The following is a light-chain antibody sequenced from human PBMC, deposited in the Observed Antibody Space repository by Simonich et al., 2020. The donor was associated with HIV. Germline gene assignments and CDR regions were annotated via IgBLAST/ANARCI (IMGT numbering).Light chain of an antibody. V-gene: IGKV3D-20*01. CDR3: QQYNSYPLT. CDR2: DAS. CDR1: QSVTSHY. Sequence: EIVLTQSPGTLSLSPGERATLSCRARQSVTSHYLAWFQHKPGLAPRLLIYDASTRATGIPDRFSGSGSGTDFTLTISRLEPDDFATYYCQQYNSYPLTFGGGTKVEIK. J-gene: IGKJ4*01.